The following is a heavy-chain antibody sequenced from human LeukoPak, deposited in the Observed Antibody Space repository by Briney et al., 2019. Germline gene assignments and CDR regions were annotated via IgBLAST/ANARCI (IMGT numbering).Heavy chain of an antibody. CDR1: GYTFSSYA. D-gene: IGHD3-22*01. J-gene: IGHJ4*02. V-gene: IGHV1-8*02. Sequence: ASVKVSCKASGYTFSSYAINWVRQATGQGLEWMGWMNPNSGNTGYAQKFQGRVTMTRNTSISTAYMELSSLRSEDTAVYYCARGGPRYYYDSSGPDYWGQGTLVTVSS. CDR3: ARGGPRYYYDSSGPDY. CDR2: MNPNSGNT.